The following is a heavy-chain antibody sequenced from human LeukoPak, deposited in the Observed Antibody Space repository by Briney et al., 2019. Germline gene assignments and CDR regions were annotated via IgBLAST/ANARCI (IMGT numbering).Heavy chain of an antibody. J-gene: IGHJ4*02. CDR3: AKDPLQYGSGSYYFEY. CDR2: ISWNSGSI. V-gene: IGHV3-9*01. Sequence: GRSLRLSCAAPGFTFYDYAMHWVRHAPGKGLEWVSGISWNSGSIGYADSVKGRFTISRDNAKNSLYLQMNSLRAEDTAVYYCAKDPLQYGSGSYYFEYWGQGTLVTVPS. CDR1: GFTFYDYA. D-gene: IGHD3-10*01.